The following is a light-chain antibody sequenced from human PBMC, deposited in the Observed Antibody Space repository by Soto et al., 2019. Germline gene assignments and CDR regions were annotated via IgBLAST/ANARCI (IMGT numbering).Light chain of an antibody. CDR3: QQYNSYPPIT. CDR2: DTS. CDR1: EDVSSA. V-gene: IGKV1-13*02. Sequence: AIPLTQSPSSLSASIGDRVTVTCRASEDVSSALAWYQQKPGKPPKLLIHDTSSLERGVPSRFSGSGSGTDFILTISGLQPEDFATYYCQQYNSYPPITFGQGTRLEIK. J-gene: IGKJ5*01.